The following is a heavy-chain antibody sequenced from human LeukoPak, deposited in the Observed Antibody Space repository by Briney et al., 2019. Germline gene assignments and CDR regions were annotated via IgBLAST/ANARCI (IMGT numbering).Heavy chain of an antibody. CDR1: GGPISNYY. J-gene: IGHJ3*02. CDR2: IYSTGST. D-gene: IGHD5/OR15-5a*01. CDR3: ARAAVGLHAFDI. V-gene: IGHV4-4*07. Sequence: PSETLSLTCTVSGGPISNYYWSWIRQPAGKGLEWIGRIYSTGSTNYNPSLKSRVTMSVDTSKNQFSLKLSSVTAADTAVYYCARAAVGLHAFDIWGQGTMVTVSS.